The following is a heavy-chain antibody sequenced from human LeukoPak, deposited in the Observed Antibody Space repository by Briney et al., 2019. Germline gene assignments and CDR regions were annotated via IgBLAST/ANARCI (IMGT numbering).Heavy chain of an antibody. J-gene: IGHJ3*02. CDR2: INSNSIYI. Sequence: GDSLRLSCAASGFIFSYYSMNWVRQAPGKGLEWVSSINSNSIYISYADSVKGRFTISRDNAKNSLYLQMTSLRAEDTAVYYCARSEFEAFDMWGQGTMVTVSS. CDR3: ARSEFEAFDM. D-gene: IGHD3-10*01. CDR1: GFIFSYYS. V-gene: IGHV3-21*01.